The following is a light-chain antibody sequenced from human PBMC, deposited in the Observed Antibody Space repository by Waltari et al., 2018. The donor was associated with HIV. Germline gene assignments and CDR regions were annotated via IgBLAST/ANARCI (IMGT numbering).Light chain of an antibody. CDR2: DVS. CDR1: SMVVGGYTY. Sequence: SALPQPRPVSGSPGQSVTISSPGTSMVVGGYTYVSWYQQHPGKVPKLMIYDVSKRPSGVPDRFSGSKSGNTASLTISGLQAEDEADYYCCSYAGSSYVFGTGTKVTVL. J-gene: IGLJ1*01. V-gene: IGLV2-11*01. CDR3: CSYAGSSYV.